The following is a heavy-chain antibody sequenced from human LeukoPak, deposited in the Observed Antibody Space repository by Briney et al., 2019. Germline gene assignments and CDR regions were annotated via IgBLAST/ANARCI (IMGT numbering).Heavy chain of an antibody. V-gene: IGHV3-21*01. D-gene: IGHD3-10*01. CDR1: GITFSHYT. CDR2: ISSASTYI. J-gene: IGHJ3*02. CDR3: ATSYGDDAFDI. Sequence: VGSLRLSCAVSGITFSHYTMNWVRQAPRKGLEWVSSISSASTYIYYADSVKDRYTISKDTANNSLYMQMDSLRAEDTAVYSCATSYGDDAFDIWGQGTMVTVSS.